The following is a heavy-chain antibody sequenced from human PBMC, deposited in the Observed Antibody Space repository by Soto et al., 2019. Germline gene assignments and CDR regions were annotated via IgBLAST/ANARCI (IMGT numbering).Heavy chain of an antibody. CDR1: GFTFSSYA. V-gene: IGHV3-30-3*01. CDR3: ARAGAIVVVVAATQWFDP. CDR2: ISYDGSNK. J-gene: IGHJ5*02. D-gene: IGHD2-15*01. Sequence: VQLVESGGGVVQPGRSLRLSCAASGFTFSSYAMHWVRQAPGKGLEWVAVISYDGSNKYYADSVKGRFTISRDNSKNTLYLQMNSLRAEDTAVYYCARAGAIVVVVAATQWFDPWGQGTLVTVSS.